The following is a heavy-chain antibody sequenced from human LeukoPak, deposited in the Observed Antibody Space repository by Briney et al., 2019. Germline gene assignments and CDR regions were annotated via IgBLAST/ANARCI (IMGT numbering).Heavy chain of an antibody. D-gene: IGHD6-13*01. Sequence: SETLSLTCTVSGGSISSSSYYWGWIRQPPGKGLEWIGSIYYSGSTYYNPSLKSRVTISVDTSKNQFSLKLSSVTAADTAVYYCASTTMYSSSWKTFDIWGQGTMVTVSS. J-gene: IGHJ3*02. CDR3: ASTTMYSSSWKTFDI. V-gene: IGHV4-39*01. CDR2: IYYSGST. CDR1: GGSISSSSYY.